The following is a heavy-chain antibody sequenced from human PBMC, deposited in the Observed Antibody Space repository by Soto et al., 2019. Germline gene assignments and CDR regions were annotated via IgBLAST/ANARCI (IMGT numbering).Heavy chain of an antibody. J-gene: IGHJ4*02. CDR3: ASGASRWYPYFFDS. Sequence: QAQVVQSGAEVRKPGSSVKLSCKASEGTFNSYAIAWVRQAPGQGLEWMGGIIPYFNTLNYAQKFQDRVTITADDSTNTVYMELSSLRSDDTAVYFCASGASRWYPYFFDSWAQGTLVTVSS. CDR1: EGTFNSYA. V-gene: IGHV1-69*01. CDR2: IIPYFNTL. D-gene: IGHD6-13*01.